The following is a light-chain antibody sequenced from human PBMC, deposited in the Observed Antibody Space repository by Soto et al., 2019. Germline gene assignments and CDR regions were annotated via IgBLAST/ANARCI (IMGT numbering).Light chain of an antibody. Sequence: QSALTQPASVSGSPGQSITISCTGTISDVGRYNLVSWYQQHPDKAPKLIIYEDIERPSGVSHRFSGSTSGNTASLTISGLQTEDEAKYFCSSYAGGASVVFGGGTKVT. J-gene: IGLJ2*01. CDR2: EDI. CDR1: ISDVGRYNL. V-gene: IGLV2-23*01. CDR3: SSYAGGASVV.